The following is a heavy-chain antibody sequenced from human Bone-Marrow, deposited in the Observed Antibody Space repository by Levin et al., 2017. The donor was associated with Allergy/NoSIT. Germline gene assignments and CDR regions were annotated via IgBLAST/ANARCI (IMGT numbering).Heavy chain of an antibody. J-gene: IGHJ4*02. Sequence: PGGSLRLSCKTSGYSFTAYYLHWVRQAPGQGLEWMGWMKSDSGGAHYSRKFQGRVTMTRDTSITTAYMELTRLTPDDTGVYYCARVAAENWMVREFDFWGQGTLVTVSS. CDR3: ARVAAENWMVREFDF. CDR2: MKSDSGGA. CDR1: GYSFTAYY. D-gene: IGHD3-10*01. V-gene: IGHV1-2*02.